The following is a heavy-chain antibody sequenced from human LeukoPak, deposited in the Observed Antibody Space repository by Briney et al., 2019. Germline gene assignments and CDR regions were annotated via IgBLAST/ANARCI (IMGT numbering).Heavy chain of an antibody. CDR1: GGSISSYY. CDR2: IYYSGTT. J-gene: IGHJ4*02. CDR3: ARSSGAYRSFDY. V-gene: IGHV4-59*01. Sequence: SETLSLTRTASGGSISSYYWSWIRQPPGKGLEWIGYIYYSGTTDYNPSLKSRVTISVDTSNNQFSLKVSSVTAADTAVYYCARSSGAYRSFDYWGQGTLVPVSS. D-gene: IGHD1-26*01.